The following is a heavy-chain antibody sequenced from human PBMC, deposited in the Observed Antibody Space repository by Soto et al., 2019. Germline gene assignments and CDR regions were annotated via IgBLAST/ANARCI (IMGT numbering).Heavy chain of an antibody. CDR3: ARERAEMATNLFDY. J-gene: IGHJ4*02. Sequence: SETLSLTCTVSGGSISSGDYYWSWIRQPPGKGLEWIGYIYYSGSTYYNPSLKSRVTISVDTSKNQFSLKLSSVTAADTAVYYCARERAEMATNLFDYWGQGTLVTVSS. CDR2: IYYSGST. D-gene: IGHD5-12*01. CDR1: GGSISSGDYY. V-gene: IGHV4-30-4*01.